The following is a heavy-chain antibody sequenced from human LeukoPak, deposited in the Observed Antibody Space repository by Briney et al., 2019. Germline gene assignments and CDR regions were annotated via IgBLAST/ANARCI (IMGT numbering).Heavy chain of an antibody. Sequence: SETLSRTCTVSGGSISRSSYYWGWIRQPPGKGLEWIGSIYYSGSTYYTPSLKSRVTISVDTSKNQFSLKLSSVPAADAAVYYCARHAQLRYFDWANWGQGTLVTVSS. CDR3: ARHAQLRYFDWAN. D-gene: IGHD3-9*01. CDR1: GGSISRSSYY. J-gene: IGHJ4*02. V-gene: IGHV4-39*01. CDR2: IYYSGST.